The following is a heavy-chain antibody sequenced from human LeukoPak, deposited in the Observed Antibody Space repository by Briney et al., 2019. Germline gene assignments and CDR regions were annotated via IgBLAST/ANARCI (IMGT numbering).Heavy chain of an antibody. D-gene: IGHD1-26*01. Sequence: GGSLRLSCAASRFTFSSYWMHWVRQAPGKGLVWVSRINTDGSGTSYADSVKGRFTISRDNPKNTLYLQMDSLGVEDTAIYYCAKDRTVGASYWYFDLWGRGTLVTVSS. CDR2: INTDGSGT. J-gene: IGHJ2*01. CDR3: AKDRTVGASYWYFDL. V-gene: IGHV3-74*01. CDR1: RFTFSSYW.